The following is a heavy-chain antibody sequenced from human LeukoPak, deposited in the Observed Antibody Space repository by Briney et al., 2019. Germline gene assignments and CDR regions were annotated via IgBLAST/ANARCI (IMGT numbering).Heavy chain of an antibody. J-gene: IGHJ4*02. V-gene: IGHV1-18*01. CDR2: ISAYNGNT. D-gene: IGHD3-22*01. Sequence: ASVKVSCTASGYTFTSYGISWVRQAPGQGLEWMGWISAYNGNTNYAQKLQGRVTMTTDTSTSTAYMELRSLRSDDTAVYYCAREKGIYYYDSSGCYYFDYWGQGTLVTVSS. CDR1: GYTFTSYG. CDR3: AREKGIYYYDSSGCYYFDY.